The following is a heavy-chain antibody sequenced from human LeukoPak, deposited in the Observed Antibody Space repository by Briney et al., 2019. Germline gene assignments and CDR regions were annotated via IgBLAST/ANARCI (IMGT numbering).Heavy chain of an antibody. D-gene: IGHD3-3*01. CDR1: GGSFSGYY. Sequence: PSETLSLTCAVYGGSFSGYYWSWIRQPPGKGLEWIGEINHSGSTNYNPSLKSRDTISVDTSKNQFSLKLSSVTAADTAVYYCARGPRTSDFWSGYYLSGYYYYMDVWGKGTTVTVSS. J-gene: IGHJ6*03. V-gene: IGHV4-34*01. CDR3: ARGPRTSDFWSGYYLSGYYYYMDV. CDR2: INHSGST.